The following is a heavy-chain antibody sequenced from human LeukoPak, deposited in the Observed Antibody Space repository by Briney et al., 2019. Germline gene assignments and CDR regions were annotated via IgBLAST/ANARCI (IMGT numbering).Heavy chain of an antibody. CDR1: GFTFSSYE. V-gene: IGHV3-48*03. CDR2: ISSGGSTL. D-gene: IGHD6-19*01. Sequence: QAGGSLRFYCAASGFTFSSYEMNWVRHAPGKGLEWVSNISSGGSTLYYTDSVKGRFTISRDNAKNSLYLQMNSLRAEDTAVYYCARIAVAGDPYYYYYGMDVWGQGTTVTVSS. CDR3: ARIAVAGDPYYYYYGMDV. J-gene: IGHJ6*02.